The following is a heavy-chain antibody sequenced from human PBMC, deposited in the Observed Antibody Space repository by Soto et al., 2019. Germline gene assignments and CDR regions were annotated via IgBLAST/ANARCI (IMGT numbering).Heavy chain of an antibody. V-gene: IGHV1-69*12. Sequence: QVQLVQSGAEVKKPGSSVTVSCKASGGTFSSYTISWVRQAPGQGLEWMGGIIPIFGTANYAQKFQGRVTITADDSTSTAYMELSSLRSDDTALYYCARGNHRWLQVWYFDLWGRGTLVTVSS. CDR3: ARGNHRWLQVWYFDL. CDR2: IIPIFGTA. D-gene: IGHD5-12*01. J-gene: IGHJ2*01. CDR1: GGTFSSYT.